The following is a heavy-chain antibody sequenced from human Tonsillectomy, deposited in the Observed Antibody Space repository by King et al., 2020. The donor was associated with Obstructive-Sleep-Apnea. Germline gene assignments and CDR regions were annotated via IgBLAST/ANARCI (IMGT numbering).Heavy chain of an antibody. CDR3: AKSGGCSRTSCYTSIWFDP. Sequence: VQLVESGGGLVQPGGSLRLSCAASGFTFSSYAMIWVRQAPGKGVEWVSAISGSGGSTYYADSVEGRLTIPRDNSKNTLYLQMNSLRAEDTSVYYCAKSGGCSRTSCYTSIWFDPWGQGTLVTVSS. CDR1: GFTFSSYA. D-gene: IGHD2-2*02. V-gene: IGHV3-23*04. J-gene: IGHJ5*02. CDR2: ISGSGGST.